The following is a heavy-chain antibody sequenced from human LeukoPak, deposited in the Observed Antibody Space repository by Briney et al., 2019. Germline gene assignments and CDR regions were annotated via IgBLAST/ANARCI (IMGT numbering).Heavy chain of an antibody. CDR2: IYYSGST. CDR3: ARQYCSSTSCRPFDY. D-gene: IGHD2-2*01. CDR1: GGSFSGYY. V-gene: IGHV4-31*11. Sequence: SETLSLTCAVYGGSFSGYYWSWIRQHPGKGLEWIGYIYYSGSTYYNPSLKSRVTISVDTSKNQFSLKLSSVTAADTAVYYCARQYCSSTSCRPFDYWGQGTLVTVSS. J-gene: IGHJ4*02.